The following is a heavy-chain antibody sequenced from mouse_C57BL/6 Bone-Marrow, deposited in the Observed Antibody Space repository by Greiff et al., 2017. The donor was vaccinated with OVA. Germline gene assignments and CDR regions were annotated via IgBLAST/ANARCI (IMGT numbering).Heavy chain of an antibody. V-gene: IGHV1-59*01. CDR2: IDPSDSYT. CDR1: GYTFTSYW. CDR3: ARWYGSLFDD. Sequence: QVQLQQPGAELVRPGTSVKLSCKASGYTFTSYWMHWVKQRPGQGLEWIGVIDPSDSYTNYNQKLKGKATLTVDTSTSTAYMQLSSLTSEDAAVYYCARWYGSLFDDWGQGTTLTVSS. D-gene: IGHD1-1*01. J-gene: IGHJ2*01.